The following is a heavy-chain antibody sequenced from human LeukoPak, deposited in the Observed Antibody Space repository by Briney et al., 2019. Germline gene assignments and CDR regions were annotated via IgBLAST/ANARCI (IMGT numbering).Heavy chain of an antibody. Sequence: SETLSLTCSVSDDSITMYYWTWIRQPPGKGLEWIGYVDHTGSTNFNPSLNGRVSISRDTTKNLFSLRLRSVTAADTAVYYCARGPLGATGYWGQGTLVTVSS. V-gene: IGHV4-59*01. J-gene: IGHJ4*02. CDR1: DDSITMYY. CDR2: VDHTGST. CDR3: ARGPLGATGY. D-gene: IGHD1-26*01.